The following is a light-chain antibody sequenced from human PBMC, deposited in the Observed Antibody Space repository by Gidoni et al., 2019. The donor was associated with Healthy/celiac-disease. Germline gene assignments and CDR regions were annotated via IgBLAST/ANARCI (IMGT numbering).Light chain of an antibody. CDR3: QSYDSSLSGSVV. J-gene: IGLJ2*01. Sequence: QSVLTQPPSVSGAPGQRVTISCTGSSSNIGAGYDVHWYQQLPGTAPKLLIYLNNNLPSGVPDRFSGSKSGTSASLAITGLQAEDEADYYCQSYDSSLSGSVVFGGGTKLTVL. CDR1: SSNIGAGYD. CDR2: LNN. V-gene: IGLV1-40*01.